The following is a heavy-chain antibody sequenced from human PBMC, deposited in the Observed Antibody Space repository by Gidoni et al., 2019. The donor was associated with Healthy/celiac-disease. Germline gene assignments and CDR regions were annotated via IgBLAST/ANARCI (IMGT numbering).Heavy chain of an antibody. V-gene: IGHV3-9*01. CDR2: MSWNSGSI. Sequence: EVQLVESGGGLVQPGRSLRLSCAASGFTFDDYAMHWVRQAPGKGLELVSGMSWNSGSIGYADSVKGRFTISRDNAKNSLYLQLNSLRAEDTALYYCAKDTSGGNQGFWSGYSPTFDYWGQGTLVTVSS. CDR3: AKDTSGGNQGFWSGYSPTFDY. CDR1: GFTFDDYA. D-gene: IGHD3-3*01. J-gene: IGHJ4*02.